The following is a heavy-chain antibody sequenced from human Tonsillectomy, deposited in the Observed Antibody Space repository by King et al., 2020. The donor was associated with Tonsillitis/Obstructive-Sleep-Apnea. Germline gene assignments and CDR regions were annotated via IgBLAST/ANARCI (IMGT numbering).Heavy chain of an antibody. CDR1: GFTFSNYP. D-gene: IGHD3/OR15-3a*01. Sequence: VQLVESGGGVVQPGRSLRLSCAASGFTFSNYPMHWVRQAPGKGLEWVAVISYGGSNKYYADSVKGRFTISRENSKNTLYLQMDSLRAGDTAVYYCAGLDESGNYYYYYMDVWGKGTAVTVSS. V-gene: IGHV3-30*04. CDR2: ISYGGSNK. CDR3: AGLDESGNYYYYYMDV. J-gene: IGHJ6*03.